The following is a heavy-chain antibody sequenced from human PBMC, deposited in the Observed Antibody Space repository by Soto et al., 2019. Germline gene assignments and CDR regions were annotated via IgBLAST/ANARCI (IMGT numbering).Heavy chain of an antibody. CDR3: ARSEVKGYSGYDFWGGAFDY. J-gene: IGHJ4*02. V-gene: IGHV1-69*01. D-gene: IGHD5-12*01. CDR1: GGTFSSYA. Sequence: QVQLVQSGAEVKKPGSSVKVSSKASGGTFSSYAISWVRQAPGQGLEWMGGIIPIFGTANYAQKFQGRVTITADESTSTAYMELSSLRSEDTAVYYCARSEVKGYSGYDFWGGAFDYWGQGTLVTVSS. CDR2: IIPIFGTA.